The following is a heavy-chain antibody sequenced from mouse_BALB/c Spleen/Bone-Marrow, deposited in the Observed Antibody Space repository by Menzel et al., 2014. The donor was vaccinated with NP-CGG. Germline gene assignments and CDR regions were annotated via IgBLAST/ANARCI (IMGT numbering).Heavy chain of an antibody. CDR1: GYSFTGYT. Sequence: EVQLQQSGPELVKPGASMKISCKASGYSFTGYTMNWVRQSHGKNLEWIGLINPYNDVTIYNQKFKGKATLTVDKSSSTAYMELLSLTSEDSAVYYCATLYDSYAMDYWGQGTSVTVSS. V-gene: IGHV1-18*01. D-gene: IGHD1-1*01. CDR2: INPYNDVT. J-gene: IGHJ4*01. CDR3: ATLYDSYAMDY.